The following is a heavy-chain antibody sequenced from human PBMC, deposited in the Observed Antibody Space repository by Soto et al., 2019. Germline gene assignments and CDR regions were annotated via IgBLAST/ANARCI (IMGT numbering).Heavy chain of an antibody. CDR2: INHSGST. V-gene: IGHV4-34*01. D-gene: IGHD5-12*01. Sequence: SETLSHTCAVYGGSFSCYYWSWIRQPPGKGLEWIGEINHSGSTNYNPSLKSRVTISVDTSKNQFSLKLSSVTAADTAVYYCARGGYSGYDTGMDVWGQGTTVTVSS. CDR3: ARGGYSGYDTGMDV. CDR1: GGSFSCYY. J-gene: IGHJ6*02.